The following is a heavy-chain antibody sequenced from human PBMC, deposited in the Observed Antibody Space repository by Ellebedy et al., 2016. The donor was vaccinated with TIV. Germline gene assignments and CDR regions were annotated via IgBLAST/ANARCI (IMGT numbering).Heavy chain of an antibody. CDR2: IDVGGGST. Sequence: GESLKISCVASGLTFSNRVMSWVRQAPGKGLEWVSGIDVGGGSTGYAGSVRGRFTISRDNSRSTLFLQMNSLRPEDSAVYYCANLYGHLGGDDYWGQGTLVTVSS. D-gene: IGHD3-16*01. J-gene: IGHJ4*02. V-gene: IGHV3-23*01. CDR3: ANLYGHLGGDDY. CDR1: GLTFSNRV.